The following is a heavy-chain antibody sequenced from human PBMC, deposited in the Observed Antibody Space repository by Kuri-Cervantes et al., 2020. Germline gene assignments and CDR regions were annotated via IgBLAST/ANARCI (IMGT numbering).Heavy chain of an antibody. D-gene: IGHD3-3*01. Sequence: GGSLRLSCAASGFTFSSYSMNWVRQAPGKGLEWVSYISSSSSTIYYADSVRGRFTVSRDSAKDSLYLQMNNLKAEDTALYYCAGRGVTTSGAIITERGDFYGLDVWGQGTAVTVSS. CDR2: ISSSSSTI. CDR1: GFTFSSYS. CDR3: AGRGVTTSGAIITERGDFYGLDV. V-gene: IGHV3-48*04. J-gene: IGHJ6*02.